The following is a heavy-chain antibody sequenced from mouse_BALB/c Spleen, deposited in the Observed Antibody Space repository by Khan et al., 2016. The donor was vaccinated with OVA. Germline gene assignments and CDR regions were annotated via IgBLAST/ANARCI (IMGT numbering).Heavy chain of an antibody. Sequence: VQLQESGAELVKAGASVKMSCKASGYTFTSYWMHWVKQRLGQGLEWFAETNPTNGRTYYNEKFKSKATLTVAKSSSTAYMLLSGPTCEDSAVYYCARIKKIVATYFDYWGQGTTLTVSS. CDR2: TNPTNGRT. V-gene: IGHV1S81*02. CDR3: ARIKKIVATYFDY. CDR1: GYTFTSYW. D-gene: IGHD1-1*01. J-gene: IGHJ2*01.